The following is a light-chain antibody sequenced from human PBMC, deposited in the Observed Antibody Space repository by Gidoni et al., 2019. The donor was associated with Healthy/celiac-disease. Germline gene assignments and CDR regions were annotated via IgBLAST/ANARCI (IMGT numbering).Light chain of an antibody. V-gene: IGLV2-8*01. CDR1: SSDVGGYNY. Sequence: QSALTQPPSASGSPGQSVTISCTGTSSDVGGYNYVYWYQQHPGKAPNLMIYEVSMRPSVVPDRFSGSKSGNTASLTVSGLQAEDEADYYCSSYAVFHVVFGGGTKLTVL. CDR3: SSYAVFHVV. CDR2: EVS. J-gene: IGLJ2*01.